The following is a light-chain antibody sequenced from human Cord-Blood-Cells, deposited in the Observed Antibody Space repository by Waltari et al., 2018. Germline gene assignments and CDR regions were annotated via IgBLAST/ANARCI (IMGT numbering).Light chain of an antibody. CDR1: SSDVGSYNL. J-gene: IGLJ3*02. Sequence: QSALNQPASGSGSPGQSITISCTGTSSDVGSYNLVSWYQQHPGKAPKLMIYEGSKRPSGFSNRFSGSKSGNTASLTISGLQAEDEADYYCCSYAGSSTWVFGGGTKLTVL. CDR3: CSYAGSSTWV. CDR2: EGS. V-gene: IGLV2-23*01.